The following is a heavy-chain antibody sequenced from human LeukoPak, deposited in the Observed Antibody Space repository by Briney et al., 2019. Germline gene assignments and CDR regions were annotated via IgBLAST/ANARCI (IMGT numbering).Heavy chain of an antibody. J-gene: IGHJ4*02. V-gene: IGHV1-2*06. Sequence: ASVKVSCKASGYTFTGYYMHWVRQAPGRGLEWMGRINPNSGGTNYAQKFQGRVTMTRDTSISTAYMELSRLRSDDAAVYYCARRYSGSPFDYWGQGTLVTVSS. CDR2: INPNSGGT. D-gene: IGHD1-26*01. CDR1: GYTFTGYY. CDR3: ARRYSGSPFDY.